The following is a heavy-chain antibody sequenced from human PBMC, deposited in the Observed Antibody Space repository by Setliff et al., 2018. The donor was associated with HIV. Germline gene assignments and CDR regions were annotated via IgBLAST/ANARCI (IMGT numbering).Heavy chain of an antibody. J-gene: IGHJ6*03. CDR1: GFTFFNIYA. D-gene: IGHD6-13*01. CDR2: INWNGGST. CDR3: ARDGKAAGSNYYYYYYMDV. Sequence: LRLSCAASGFTFFNIYAMSWVRQAPGKGLEWVSGINWNGGSTGYADSVKGRFTISRDNAKNSLYLQMNSLRAEDTALYYCARDGKAAGSNYYYYYYMDVWGKGTTVTVSS. V-gene: IGHV3-20*04.